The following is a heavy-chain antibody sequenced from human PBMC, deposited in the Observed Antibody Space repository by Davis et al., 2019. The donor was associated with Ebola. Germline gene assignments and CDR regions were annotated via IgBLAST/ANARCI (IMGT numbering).Heavy chain of an antibody. CDR3: ARGHSYGSMVYALDV. CDR1: GGSISSSHYY. V-gene: IGHV4-39*02. CDR2: IYYSGST. J-gene: IGHJ6*02. D-gene: IGHD5-18*01. Sequence: GSLRLSCTVSGGSISSSHYYWGWIRQPPGKGLEWIGNIYYSGSTYYNPSLKSRVTISVDTSKSHFSLKLNSVTAADTAVYYCARGHSYGSMVYALDVWGQGTTVTVSS.